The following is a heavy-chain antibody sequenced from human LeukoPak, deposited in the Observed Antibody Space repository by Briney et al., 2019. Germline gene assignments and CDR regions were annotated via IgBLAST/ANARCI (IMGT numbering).Heavy chain of an antibody. CDR3: ARGSIAARLYNWFDP. CDR2: INHSGST. V-gene: IGHV4-34*01. Sequence: SETLSLTCAVYGGSFSGYYWSWIRQPPGKGLEWIGEINHSGSTNYNPSLKSRVTISVDTSKNQFSLKLSSVTAADTAVYYCARGSIAARLYNWFDPWGQGTGVIVTS. J-gene: IGHJ5*02. D-gene: IGHD6-6*01. CDR1: GGSFSGYY.